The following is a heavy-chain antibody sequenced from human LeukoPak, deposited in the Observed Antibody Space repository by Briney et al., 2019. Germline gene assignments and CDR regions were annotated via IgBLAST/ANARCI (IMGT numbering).Heavy chain of an antibody. CDR2: VYYSGST. CDR3: ASHRRSHGSEY. Sequence: SETLSLTCSVSGGSFEHYFWSWIRQPPGKGLGWIGYVYYSGSTDYSPSLKSRLTISADTSKNQFSLKLSSVTAADTAVYYCASHRRSHGSEYWGQGTLVTVSS. V-gene: IGHV4-59*01. CDR1: GGSFEHYF. J-gene: IGHJ4*02. D-gene: IGHD3-10*01.